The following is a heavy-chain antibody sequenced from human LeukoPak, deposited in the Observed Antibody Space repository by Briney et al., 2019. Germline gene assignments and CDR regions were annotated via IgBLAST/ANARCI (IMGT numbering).Heavy chain of an antibody. CDR1: GFTVSSNY. CDR3: ARGLRGYSYGYDN. Sequence: GGSLRLSCAASGFTVSSNYMSWVRQAPGKGLEWVSVIYSGGSTYYADSVKGRFTISRDNSKNTLYLQMNSLRAEDTAVYYCARGLRGYSYGYDNWGQGTLVTVSS. V-gene: IGHV3-53*01. J-gene: IGHJ4*02. D-gene: IGHD5-18*01. CDR2: IYSGGST.